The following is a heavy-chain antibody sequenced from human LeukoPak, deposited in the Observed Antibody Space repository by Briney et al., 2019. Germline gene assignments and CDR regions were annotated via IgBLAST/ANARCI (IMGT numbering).Heavy chain of an antibody. D-gene: IGHD4-11*01. CDR3: ARAPRLQPFDY. CDR2: ISAYNGNT. V-gene: IGHV1-18*01. CDR1: GYTFTSYG. J-gene: IGHJ4*02. Sequence: XSVKVSCKASGYTFTSYGIGWVRQAPGQGLEWMGWISAYNGNTNYAQKLQGRVTMTTDTSTSTAYMELRSLRSDDTAVYYCARAPRLQPFDYWGQGTLVTVSS.